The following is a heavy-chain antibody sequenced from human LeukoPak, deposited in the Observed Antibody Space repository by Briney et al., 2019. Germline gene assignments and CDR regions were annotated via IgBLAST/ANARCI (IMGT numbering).Heavy chain of an antibody. J-gene: IGHJ5*02. Sequence: GGSLRLSCAASGFTFSNFGMGWVRQAPGRGLEWISTISNTAANTHYADSVKGRFTISRDNSRNTLYLQMNSLRADDTAIYYCVKDCCDFSPLDPWGGEPRVPVSS. D-gene: IGHD2-15*01. CDR3: VKDCCDFSPLDP. CDR1: GFTFSNFG. V-gene: IGHV3-23*01. CDR2: ISNTAANT.